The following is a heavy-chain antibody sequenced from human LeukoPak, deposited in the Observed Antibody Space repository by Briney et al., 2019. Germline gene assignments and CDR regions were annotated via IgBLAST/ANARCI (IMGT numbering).Heavy chain of an antibody. CDR1: GGSISSYY. J-gene: IGHJ4*02. CDR2: IHYSGST. CDR3: ARVRDRSSYFYDLDY. D-gene: IGHD3-22*01. V-gene: IGHV4-59*01. Sequence: SETLSLTCTVSGGSISSYYWSWIRQPPGKGLEWIGCIHYSGSTNDNPSLKSRVTISVDTSKNQFSLKLSSVTAADTAVYYCARVRDRSSYFYDLDYWGQGTLVTVSS.